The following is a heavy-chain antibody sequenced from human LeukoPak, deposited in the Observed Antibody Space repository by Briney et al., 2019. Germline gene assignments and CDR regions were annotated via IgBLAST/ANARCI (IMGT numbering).Heavy chain of an antibody. D-gene: IGHD3-3*01. V-gene: IGHV4-39*01. CDR3: ARQYDFWSGLNNWFDP. J-gene: IGHJ5*02. CDR1: GYSISSTTYY. CDR2: IYYSGST. Sequence: PSETLTLTCTASGYSISSTTYYWGRIPPPPGQELVSIANIYYSGSTYYNPSLKSRVPISVDTSKNQFSLKLTSVTAADTAVYYCARQYDFWSGLNNWFDPWGQGTLVTVSS.